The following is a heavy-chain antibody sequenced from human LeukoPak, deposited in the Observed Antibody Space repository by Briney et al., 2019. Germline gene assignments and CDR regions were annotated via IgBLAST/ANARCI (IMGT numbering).Heavy chain of an antibody. CDR1: GFTFSSYW. CDR3: AELGITMIGGV. V-gene: IGHV3-7*01. D-gene: IGHD3-10*02. J-gene: IGHJ6*04. Sequence: GGSLRLSCAASGFTFSSYWMSWVRQAPGKGLEWVANIKQDGSQKYYVDSVKGRFTNSRDNAKYSLYLQMNSLRAEDTAVYYCAELGITMIGGVWGKGTTVTISS. CDR2: IKQDGSQK.